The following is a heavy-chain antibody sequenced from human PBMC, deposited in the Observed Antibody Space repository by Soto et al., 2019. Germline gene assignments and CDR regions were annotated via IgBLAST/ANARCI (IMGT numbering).Heavy chain of an antibody. CDR1: GFTFSSYA. D-gene: IGHD6-6*01. CDR2: ISYDGSNK. CDR3: ARDGGGYSSSSARNYFDY. Sequence: GGSLRLSCAASGFTFSSYAMHWVRQAPGKGLEWVAVISYDGSNKYYADSVKGRFTISRDNSKNTLYLQMNSLRAEDTAVYYCARDGGGYSSSSARNYFDYWGQGTLVTVSS. V-gene: IGHV3-30-3*01. J-gene: IGHJ4*02.